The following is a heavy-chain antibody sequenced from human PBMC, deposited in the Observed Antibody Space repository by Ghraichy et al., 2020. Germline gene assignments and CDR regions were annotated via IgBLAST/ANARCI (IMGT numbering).Heavy chain of an antibody. CDR1: GFTFSSYW. CDR3: TRGGEASLV. Sequence: GGSLRLSCTASGFTFSSYWMHWVRQAPGKGLVWVSRINGDGSSTTYADSVKGRFTISIDNAKNTLNLQMNSLRAEDTAVYYCTRGGEASLVWGQGTTVTVSS. J-gene: IGHJ6*02. CDR2: INGDGSST. V-gene: IGHV3-74*01. D-gene: IGHD3-10*01.